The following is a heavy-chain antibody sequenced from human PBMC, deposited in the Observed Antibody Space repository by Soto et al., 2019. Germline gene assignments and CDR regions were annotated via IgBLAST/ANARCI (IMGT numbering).Heavy chain of an antibody. Sequence: QVQLVQSGAEVKKPGASVKVSCKTSGYTFTSYAMHWVRQAPGQRLEWMGWINAGNGNTKYSQKFQGRVTITIDTSESTAYMELSSLRSEDTAIYSCARDLGGWPDYWGQGTLVTVSS. D-gene: IGHD6-19*01. CDR2: INAGNGNT. V-gene: IGHV1-3*01. J-gene: IGHJ4*02. CDR3: ARDLGGWPDY. CDR1: GYTFTSYA.